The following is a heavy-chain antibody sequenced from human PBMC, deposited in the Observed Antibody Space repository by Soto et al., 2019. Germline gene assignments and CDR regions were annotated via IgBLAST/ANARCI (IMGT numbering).Heavy chain of an antibody. V-gene: IGHV3-33*01. CDR1: GFTFSSYG. J-gene: IGHJ6*02. D-gene: IGHD3-10*01. Sequence: QVQLVESGGGVVQPGRSLRLSCAASGFTFSSYGMHWVRQAPGKGLEWVAVIWYDGSNKYYADSVKGRFTISRDNSKNTLYLQMNSLRAEDTAVYYCARDYDYGSGSPMPVPYYYYGMDVWGQGTTVTVSS. CDR2: IWYDGSNK. CDR3: ARDYDYGSGSPMPVPYYYYGMDV.